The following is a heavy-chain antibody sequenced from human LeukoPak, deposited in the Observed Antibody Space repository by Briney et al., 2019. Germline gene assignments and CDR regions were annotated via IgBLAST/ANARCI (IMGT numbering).Heavy chain of an antibody. D-gene: IGHD3-22*01. CDR1: GYSISSGYY. Sequence: SETLSLTCAVSGYSISSGYYWSWIRQPPGEGVEGIATINHSGETYYNPSLKSRYTISVDTSKNQVSVKLSSVTAAGTAIYYCARYTANKSGYSFDYWGQGTLVTVSS. V-gene: IGHV4-38-2*01. CDR3: ARYTANKSGYSFDY. CDR2: INHSGET. J-gene: IGHJ4*02.